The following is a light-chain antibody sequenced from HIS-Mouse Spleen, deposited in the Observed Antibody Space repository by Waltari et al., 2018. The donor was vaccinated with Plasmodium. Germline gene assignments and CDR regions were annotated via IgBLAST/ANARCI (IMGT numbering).Light chain of an antibody. CDR1: QSVSSSY. Sequence: EIVLTQSPGTLSLSPGERATPACRASQSVSSSYLAWYQQKPGQAPRLLSYGASSRATGFPDRFSGSGSGTDFTLTISRLEPEDFAVYYCQQYGRGTFGQGTKVEIK. V-gene: IGKV3-20*01. CDR3: QQYGRGT. CDR2: GAS. J-gene: IGKJ1*01.